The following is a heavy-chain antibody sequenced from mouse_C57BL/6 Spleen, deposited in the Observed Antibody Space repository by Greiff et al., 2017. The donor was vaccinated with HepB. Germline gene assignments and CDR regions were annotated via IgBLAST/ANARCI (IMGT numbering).Heavy chain of an antibody. CDR1: GYTFTDYY. V-gene: IGHV1-26*01. Sequence: EVQLQQSGPELVKPGASVKISCKASGYTFTDYYMNWVKQSHGKSLEWIGDINPNNGGTSYNQKFKGKATLTVDKSSSTAYMELRSLTSEDSAVYYCAGRLDYWGQGTSVTVSS. J-gene: IGHJ4*01. CDR2: INPNNGGT. CDR3: AGRLDY.